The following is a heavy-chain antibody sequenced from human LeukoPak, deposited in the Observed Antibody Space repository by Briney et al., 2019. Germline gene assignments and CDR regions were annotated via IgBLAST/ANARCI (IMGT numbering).Heavy chain of an antibody. J-gene: IGHJ4*02. CDR3: AREEARVHYYDSSGYYS. CDR1: GYTFTNYY. D-gene: IGHD3-22*01. Sequence: ASVKVSCKTSGYTFTNYYIHWVRQAPGQGLEWMGIINPSGGSTSYAQKFQGRVTMTRDTSTSTVYTELSSLRSEDTAVYYCAREEARVHYYDSSGYYSWGQGTLVTVSS. V-gene: IGHV1-46*01. CDR2: INPSGGST.